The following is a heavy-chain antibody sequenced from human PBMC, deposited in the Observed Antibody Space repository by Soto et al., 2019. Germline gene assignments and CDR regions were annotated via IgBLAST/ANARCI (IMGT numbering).Heavy chain of an antibody. D-gene: IGHD3-10*01. Sequence: EVQLVESGGGLVQPGGSLRLSCAAPGFTFSGSWMHWVRQAPGKGLVWVSRINGDGSGTSYADFVKGRFTISRDDAKNTLFLQMNGLRAEDTAVYYCARGIFGSGTANDYWGQGTLVTVSS. J-gene: IGHJ4*02. CDR1: GFTFSGSW. CDR3: ARGIFGSGTANDY. V-gene: IGHV3-74*01. CDR2: INGDGSGT.